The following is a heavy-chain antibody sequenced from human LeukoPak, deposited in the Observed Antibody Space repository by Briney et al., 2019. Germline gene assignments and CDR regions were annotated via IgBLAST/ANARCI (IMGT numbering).Heavy chain of an antibody. J-gene: IGHJ4*02. V-gene: IGHV3-30*18. Sequence: GGSLRLSCAASGFTFSSYGMHWVRQAPGKGLEWVAVISYDGSNKYYADSVKGRFTISRDNSKNTLYLQMNSLRAEDTAVYYCAKDSWGEQQLNPHYDYWGQGTLVTVSS. CDR1: GFTFSSYG. D-gene: IGHD6-13*01. CDR3: AKDSWGEQQLNPHYDY. CDR2: ISYDGSNK.